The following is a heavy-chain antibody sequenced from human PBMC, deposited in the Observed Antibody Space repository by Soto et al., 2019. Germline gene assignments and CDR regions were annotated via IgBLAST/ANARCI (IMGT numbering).Heavy chain of an antibody. J-gene: IGHJ4*02. CDR3: MRSPRSITGTPKGGAQNDY. CDR2: ISGESAYI. V-gene: IGHV3-21*01. Sequence: PGGSLRLSCAASGFTFSPYTMTWVRQAPGKGLEWVASISGESAYIYHADSVKGRFTVSRDNAENSLYLQMSSLRAEDTAVYYCMRSPRSITGTPKGGAQNDYWGQGTLVTVSS. D-gene: IGHD1-7*01. CDR1: GFTFSPYT.